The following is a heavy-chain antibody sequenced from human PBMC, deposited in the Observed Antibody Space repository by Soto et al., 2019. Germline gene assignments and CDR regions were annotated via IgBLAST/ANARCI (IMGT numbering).Heavy chain of an antibody. V-gene: IGHV1-24*01. CDR3: ATVGYGDYGYI. D-gene: IGHD4-17*01. CDR1: GYSLTVLS. J-gene: IGHJ3*02. CDR2: FDPEDGER. Sequence: ASVKVSCKISGYSLTVLSMHWVRQAPGKGLEWMGSFDPEDGERMYAQKLQGRMTMTEDTSTDTAYMELSSLRSEDTAVYYCATVGYGDYGYIWGQGTMVTVSS.